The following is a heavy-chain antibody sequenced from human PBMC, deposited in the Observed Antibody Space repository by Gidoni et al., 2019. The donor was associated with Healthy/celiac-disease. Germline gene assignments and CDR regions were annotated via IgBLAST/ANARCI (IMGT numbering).Heavy chain of an antibody. D-gene: IGHD3-10*01. V-gene: IGHV4-34*01. CDR2: INHSGST. CDR1: GGSFSGYY. Sequence: QVQLQQWGAGLLKPSETLSLTCAVYGGSFSGYYWSCIRQPPGRGLEWIGEINHSGSTNYNPSLKSRVTISVDTSKNQFSLKLSSVTAADTAVYYCARAVLLWFGEKRDAFDIWGQGTMVTVSS. J-gene: IGHJ3*02. CDR3: ARAVLLWFGEKRDAFDI.